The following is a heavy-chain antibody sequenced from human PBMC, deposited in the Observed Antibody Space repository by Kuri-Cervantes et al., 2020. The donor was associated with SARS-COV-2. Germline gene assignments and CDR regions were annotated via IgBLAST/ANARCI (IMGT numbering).Heavy chain of an antibody. D-gene: IGHD2-21*01. CDR1: ETTFPNYD. Sequence: GESLKISCKTPETTFPNYDINWVRQATGQGLLWMGMVKTNSGNTLYAQFFQGRVTMTRDISTSTVYMELSSLTSEDTAIYYCYCAPKEGFDSWGQGTLVTVSS. CDR3: YCAPKEGFDS. J-gene: IGHJ4*02. V-gene: IGHV1-8*01. CDR2: VKTNSGNT.